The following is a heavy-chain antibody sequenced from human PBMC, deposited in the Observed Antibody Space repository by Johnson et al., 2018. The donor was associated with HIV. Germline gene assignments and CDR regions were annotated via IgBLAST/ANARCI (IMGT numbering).Heavy chain of an antibody. CDR2: IYSGGST. CDR1: GFTFSTNA. J-gene: IGHJ3*02. Sequence: VQLVESGGGVVQPGRSLRLSCAASGFTFSTNAMSWVRQAPGKGLEWVSVIYSGGSTYYADSVKGRFTISRDNSKNTLYLQMNSLRAEDTAVYYCATSLTGTRPFDIWGQGTMVTVSS. D-gene: IGHD1-7*01. CDR3: ATSLTGTRPFDI. V-gene: IGHV3-66*02.